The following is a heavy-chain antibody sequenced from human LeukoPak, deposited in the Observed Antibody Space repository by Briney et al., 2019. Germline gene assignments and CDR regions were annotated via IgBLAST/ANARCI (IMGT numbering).Heavy chain of an antibody. V-gene: IGHV1-18*01. CDR3: ARNLRKDSNLDY. Sequence: ASVKVSCKASGYTFTNYAIHWVRQAPGQRLEWMGWISAYNGNTNYAQKLQGRVTMTTDTSTSTAYMELRSLRSDDTAVYYCARNLRKDSNLDYWGQGTLVTVSS. J-gene: IGHJ4*02. CDR2: ISAYNGNT. D-gene: IGHD4-11*01. CDR1: GYTFTNYA.